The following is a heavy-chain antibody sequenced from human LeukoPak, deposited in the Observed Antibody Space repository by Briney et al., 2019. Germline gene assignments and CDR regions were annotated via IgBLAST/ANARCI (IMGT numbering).Heavy chain of an antibody. D-gene: IGHD4-4*01. J-gene: IGHJ4*02. CDR1: GYSFTNYW. Sequence: GESLQISCKGSGYSFTNYWIGWVRQMPGKGLEWMGIIYPDDSDTRYSPSFQGQVTISADKSISSAYLQWSSLKASDTAMYYCARLPTYSIRDYSNFDYWGQGTLVTVSS. CDR2: IYPDDSDT. V-gene: IGHV5-51*01. CDR3: ARLPTYSIRDYSNFDY.